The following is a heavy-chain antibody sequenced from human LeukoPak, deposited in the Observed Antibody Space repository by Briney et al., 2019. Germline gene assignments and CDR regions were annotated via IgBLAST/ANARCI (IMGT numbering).Heavy chain of an antibody. Sequence: GGSLRLSCAASGFTFDDYTMHWVRQAPGKGLEWVSLISWDGGSTYYADSVKGRFTISRDNSKNSLYLQMNRLRTEDTALYYCAKDRRLWFGELYYWGQGTLVTVSS. D-gene: IGHD3-10*01. V-gene: IGHV3-43*01. CDR2: ISWDGGST. J-gene: IGHJ4*02. CDR3: AKDRRLWFGELYY. CDR1: GFTFDDYT.